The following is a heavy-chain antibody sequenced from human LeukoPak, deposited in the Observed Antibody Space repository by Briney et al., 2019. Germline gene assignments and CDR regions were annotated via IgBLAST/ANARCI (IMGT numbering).Heavy chain of an antibody. D-gene: IGHD7-27*01. CDR2: IHYSGSP. Sequence: PSETLSLTCSVSGDSISSASSYWGWIRQPPGKGLEWIGSIHYSGSPYHNPSLKSRVIVSLYPSKNQFSLNLTSVTAADTAVYYCARSLPRPSKYSTNWFDAFDICGHRTLLTVSS. J-gene: IGHJ3*02. CDR1: GDSISSASSY. CDR3: ARSLPRPSKYSTNWFDAFDI. V-gene: IGHV4-39*01.